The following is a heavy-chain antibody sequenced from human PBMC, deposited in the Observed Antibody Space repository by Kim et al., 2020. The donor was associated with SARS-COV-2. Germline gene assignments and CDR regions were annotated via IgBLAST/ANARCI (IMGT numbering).Heavy chain of an antibody. CDR2: ISGSGGST. J-gene: IGHJ5*01. V-gene: IGHV3-23*01. Sequence: GGSLRLSCAASGFTFNTFAMSWVRQAPEKGLEWVSAISGSGGSTFYADSVRGRFTISRDNSKNTLYLQMNSLRGEDTAVYYCAKGGFPVGARPNPNSRF. CDR3: AKGGFPVGARPNPNSRF. D-gene: IGHD1-26*01. CDR1: GFTFNTFA.